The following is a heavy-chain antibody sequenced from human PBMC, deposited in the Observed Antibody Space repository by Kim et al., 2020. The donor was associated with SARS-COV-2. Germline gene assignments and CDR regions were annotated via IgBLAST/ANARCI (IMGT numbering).Heavy chain of an antibody. J-gene: IGHJ5*02. CDR1: GGSISSSSYY. CDR3: ARHSLRFLEWANWFDP. D-gene: IGHD3-3*01. V-gene: IGHV4-39*01. CDR2: IYYSGST. Sequence: SEPRCLYCAVAGGSISSSSYYWGWIRQPPGKGLEWIGSIYYSGSTYYNPSLKSRVTISVDTSKNQFSLKLSSVTAADTAVYYCARHSLRFLEWANWFDPWGQGTLVTVSS.